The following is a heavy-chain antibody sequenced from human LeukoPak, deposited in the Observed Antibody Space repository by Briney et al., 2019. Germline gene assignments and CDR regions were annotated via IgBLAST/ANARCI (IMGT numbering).Heavy chain of an antibody. D-gene: IGHD5-12*01. V-gene: IGHV3-7*04. CDR2: IKQDGSEK. Sequence: GGSLRLSCAASGFTFSSYWMSWVRQAPGKGLEWVANIKQDGSEKYYVDSVKGRFTISRDNAKNSPYLQMNSLRAEDTAVYYCARDSYSGYDSAWGQGTLVTVSS. J-gene: IGHJ5*02. CDR3: ARDSYSGYDSA. CDR1: GFTFSSYW.